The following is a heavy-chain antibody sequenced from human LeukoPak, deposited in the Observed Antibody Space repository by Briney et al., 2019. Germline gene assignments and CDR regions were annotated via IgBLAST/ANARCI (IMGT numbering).Heavy chain of an antibody. CDR3: TARHYYDSSALDY. D-gene: IGHD3-22*01. V-gene: IGHV3-15*01. J-gene: IGHJ4*02. Sequence: GGSLRLSCAASGFTFSNAWMSWVRQAPGKGLEWVGRIKSKTGGGTTDYAAPVKGRFTISRDDSKNTLYLQMNSLKTEDTAVYYCTARHYYDSSALDYWGQGTLVTVSS. CDR1: GFTFSNAW. CDR2: IKSKTGGGTT.